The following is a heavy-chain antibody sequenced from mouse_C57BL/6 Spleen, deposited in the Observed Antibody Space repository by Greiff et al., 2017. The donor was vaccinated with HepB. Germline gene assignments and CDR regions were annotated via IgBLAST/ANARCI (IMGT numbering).Heavy chain of an antibody. J-gene: IGHJ2*01. CDR2: ISDGGSYT. CDR1: GFTFSSYA. D-gene: IGHD2-5*01. CDR3: ARDGYSNYVLDY. V-gene: IGHV5-4*01. Sequence: DVKLVESGGGLVKPGGSLKLSCAASGFTFSSYAMSWVRQTPEKRLEWVATISDGGSYTYYPDNVKGRFTISRDNAKNNLYLQMSHLKSEDTAMYYCARDGYSNYVLDYWGQGTTLTVSS.